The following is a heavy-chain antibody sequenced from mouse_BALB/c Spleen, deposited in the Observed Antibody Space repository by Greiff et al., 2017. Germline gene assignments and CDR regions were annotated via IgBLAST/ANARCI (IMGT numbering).Heavy chain of an antibody. CDR3: AREGITTVFDY. Sequence: VQLQQSAAELARPGASVKMSCKASGYTFTSYTMHWVKQRPGQGLEWIGYINPSSGYTEYNQKFKDKTTLTADKSSSTAYMQLSSLTSEDSAVYYCAREGITTVFDYWGQGTTLTVSS. V-gene: IGHV1-4*02. J-gene: IGHJ2*01. D-gene: IGHD2-4*01. CDR1: GYTFTSYT. CDR2: INPSSGYT.